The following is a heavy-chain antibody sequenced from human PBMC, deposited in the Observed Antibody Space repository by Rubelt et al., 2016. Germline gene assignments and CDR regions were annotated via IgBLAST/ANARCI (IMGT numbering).Heavy chain of an antibody. CDR1: GGSISSSSYY. CDR2: LYSSGST. J-gene: IGHJ4*02. Sequence: QLQLQESGPGLVKPSETLSLTCTVSGGSISSSSYYWGWIRQPPGKGLEWIGSLYSSGSTYYNPSLKGRVTISVDTSKNQFSLKLSSVTAADTAVYYCARGLGSHPLQIDLFDYWGQGTLVTVSS. D-gene: IGHD3-16*01. V-gene: IGHV4-39*07. CDR3: ARGLGSHPLQIDLFDY.